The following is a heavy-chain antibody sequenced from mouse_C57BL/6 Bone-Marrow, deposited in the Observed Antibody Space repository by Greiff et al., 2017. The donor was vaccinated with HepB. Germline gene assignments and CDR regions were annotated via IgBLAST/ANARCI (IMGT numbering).Heavy chain of an antibody. D-gene: IGHD1-1*01. J-gene: IGHJ3*01. Sequence: LVESGAELVKPGASVKLSCTASGFNIKDYYMHWVKQRTEQGLEWIGRIDPEDGETKYAPKFQGKATITADTSSNTACLQLSSLTSEDTAVYYCARGNYYTWFAYWGQGTLVTVSA. V-gene: IGHV14-2*01. CDR2: IDPEDGET. CDR1: GFNIKDYY. CDR3: ARGNYYTWFAY.